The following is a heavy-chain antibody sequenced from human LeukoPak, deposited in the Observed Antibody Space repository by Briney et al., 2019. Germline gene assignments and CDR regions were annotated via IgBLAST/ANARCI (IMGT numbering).Heavy chain of an antibody. V-gene: IGHV3-23*01. CDR1: GFTFSIYA. CDR3: AKGSRFGVVIIPYFDF. CDR2: ISGDGGNT. D-gene: IGHD3-3*01. J-gene: IGHJ4*02. Sequence: GGSLRLSCAASGFTFSIYAMSWVRRAPGKGLEWVSAISGDGGNTFYADSVKGRFTITRDNSQNTLYVQMNRLRVEDTAVYYCAKGSRFGVVIIPYFDFWGQGTLVTVSS.